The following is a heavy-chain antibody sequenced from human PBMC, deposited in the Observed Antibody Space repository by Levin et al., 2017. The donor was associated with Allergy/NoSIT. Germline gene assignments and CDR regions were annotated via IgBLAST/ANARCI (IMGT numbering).Heavy chain of an antibody. CDR2: IWYDGSNK. V-gene: IGHV3-33*01. CDR3: ARDPHDYGDPDDAFDI. CDR1: GFTFSSYG. J-gene: IGHJ3*02. Sequence: GESLKISCAASGFTFSSYGMHWVRQAPGKGLEWVAVIWYDGSNKYYADSVKGRFTISRDNSKNTLYLQMNSLRAEDTAVYYCARDPHDYGDPDDAFDIWGQGTMVTVSS. D-gene: IGHD4-17*01.